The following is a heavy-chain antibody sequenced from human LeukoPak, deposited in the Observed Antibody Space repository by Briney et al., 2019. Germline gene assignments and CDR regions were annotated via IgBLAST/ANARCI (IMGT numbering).Heavy chain of an antibody. J-gene: IGHJ4*02. D-gene: IGHD1-1*01. V-gene: IGHV1-8*01. CDR2: MSPNSGDT. Sequence: AASVKVSCKTSGYTFTNLDINWLRQAPGQGLEWMGWMSPNSGDTGYAQKFQGRVSVTRDIFKSTAYMELSSLRSEDTAIYYCASNPPNTGDFYYWGLGTLVTVSS. CDR1: GYTFTNLD. CDR3: ASNPPNTGDFYY.